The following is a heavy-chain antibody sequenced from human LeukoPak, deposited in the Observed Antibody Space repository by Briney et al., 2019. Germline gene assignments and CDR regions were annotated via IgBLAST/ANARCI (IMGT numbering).Heavy chain of an antibody. CDR3: ARDMGITIFGVAPGSAFDI. CDR2: INPNSGGT. J-gene: IGHJ3*02. Sequence: ASVKVSCKASGYTFTSYGISWVRQAPGQGLEWMGWINPNSGGTNYAQKFQGRVTMTRDTSISTAYMELSRLRSDDTAVYYCARDMGITIFGVAPGSAFDIWGQGTMVTVSS. CDR1: GYTFTSYG. D-gene: IGHD3-3*01. V-gene: IGHV1-2*02.